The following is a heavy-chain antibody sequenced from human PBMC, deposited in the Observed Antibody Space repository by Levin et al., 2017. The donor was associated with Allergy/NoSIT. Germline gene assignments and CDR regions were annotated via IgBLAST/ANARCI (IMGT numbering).Heavy chain of an antibody. CDR1: GFTFDDYA. Sequence: GGSLRLSCAASGFTFDDYAMHWVRQVPGKGLEWVSSISWNSNNIEYADSVKGRFTISRDNAKNSLHLQMNSLRADDTALYYCAKDWGSGGRYYFDYWGQGTLVTVSS. J-gene: IGHJ4*02. CDR3: AKDWGSGGRYYFDY. V-gene: IGHV3-9*01. D-gene: IGHD2-15*01. CDR2: ISWNSNNI.